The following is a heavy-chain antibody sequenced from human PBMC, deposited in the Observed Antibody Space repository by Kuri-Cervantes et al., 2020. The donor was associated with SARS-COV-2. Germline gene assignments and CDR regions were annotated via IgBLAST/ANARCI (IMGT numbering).Heavy chain of an antibody. CDR2: ISSSSSYI. J-gene: IGHJ6*02. CDR3: ARGYDFWSGSYGMDV. Sequence: GGSLRLSCAASGFTFSSYSMNWVRQAPGKGLEWVSSISSSSSYIYYADSVKGRFTISRDNAKNSLYLQMNSLRAEDTAVYYCARGYDFWSGSYGMDVWGQGTMVTVSS. V-gene: IGHV3-21*01. CDR1: GFTFSSYS. D-gene: IGHD3-3*01.